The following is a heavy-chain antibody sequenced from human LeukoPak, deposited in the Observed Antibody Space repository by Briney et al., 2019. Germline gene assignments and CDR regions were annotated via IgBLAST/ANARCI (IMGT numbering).Heavy chain of an antibody. D-gene: IGHD2-21*01. CDR2: VYSGGST. CDR1: GFTVSSSY. J-gene: IGHJ3*02. Sequence: GSLRLSCAASGFTVSSSYMSWVRQAPGKGLEWVSDVYSGGSTHYTDSVKGRFTISRDTSKSTLYLQMNSLRAEDTAVYYCARALSRDGYVGAFDIWGKGTMVTVSS. V-gene: IGHV3-66*01. CDR3: ARALSRDGYVGAFDI.